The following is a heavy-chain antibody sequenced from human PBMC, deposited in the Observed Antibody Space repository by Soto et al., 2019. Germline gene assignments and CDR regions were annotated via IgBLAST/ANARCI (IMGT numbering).Heavy chain of an antibody. D-gene: IGHD2-2*01. V-gene: IGHV1-3*01. J-gene: IGHJ4*02. CDR2: INAGNGNT. CDR1: GYTFTSYA. CDR3: ARGVIVEHQLLLSFDY. Sequence: ASVKVSCKASGYTFTSYAMHWVLQAPGQRLEWMGWINAGNGNTKYSQKFQGRVTITRDTSASTAYMELSSLRSEDTAVYYCARGVIVEHQLLLSFDYWGQGTLVTVSS.